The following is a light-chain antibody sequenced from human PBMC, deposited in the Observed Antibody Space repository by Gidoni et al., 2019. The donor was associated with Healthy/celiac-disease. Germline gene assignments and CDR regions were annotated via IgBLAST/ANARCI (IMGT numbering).Light chain of an antibody. CDR3: QQYGSSRT. V-gene: IGKV3-20*01. CDR2: GAS. CDR1: QSVSSSY. J-gene: IGKJ1*01. Sequence: EIVLTQSPGTLSLSPGERATLSCRASQSVSSSYLAWYQQKPGQAPRLLIYGASSRATGIPDRFSGSGYGTDFTLTISRLEPEDFAVYYCQQYGSSRTFXQXTKVXIK.